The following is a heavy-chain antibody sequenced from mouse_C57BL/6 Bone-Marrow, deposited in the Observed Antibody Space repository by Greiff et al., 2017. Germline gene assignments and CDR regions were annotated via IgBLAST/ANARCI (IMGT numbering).Heavy chain of an antibody. CDR2: IYPGSGST. CDR1: GYTFTSYW. V-gene: IGHV1-55*01. Sequence: QVQLQQPGAELVKPGASVKMSCKASGYTFTSYWITWVKQRPGKGLEWIGDIYPGSGSTNYNEKFKSKATLTVDTSSSTDYMQSSSRTSDDSAVYYCARGVPGYFDYWGQGTTLTVSS. CDR3: ARGVPGYFDY. J-gene: IGHJ2*01.